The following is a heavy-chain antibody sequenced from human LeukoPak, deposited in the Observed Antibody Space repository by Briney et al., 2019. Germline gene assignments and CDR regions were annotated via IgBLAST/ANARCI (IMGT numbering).Heavy chain of an antibody. J-gene: IGHJ4*02. V-gene: IGHV6-1*01. CDR1: GDSVSSNSAA. CDR3: ARARGYLEN. Sequence: SQTLSLTCAISGDSVSSNSAAWNWIRQSPSRGLEWLGRTYYRSKWFSAYALSVGSRITIKPDTSKNQFTLQLNSVTPEDTAVYYCARARGYLENWGQGTLVTVSS. D-gene: IGHD2-15*01. CDR2: TYYRSKWFS.